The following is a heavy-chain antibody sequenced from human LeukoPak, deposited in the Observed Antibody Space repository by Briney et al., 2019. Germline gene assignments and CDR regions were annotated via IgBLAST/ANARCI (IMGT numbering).Heavy chain of an antibody. J-gene: IGHJ4*02. CDR1: GGSFSGYY. D-gene: IGHD6-13*01. Sequence: SETLSLTCAVYGGSFSGYYWSWIRQPPGKGLEWIGEINHSGSTYYNPSLKSRVTISVDTSKNQFSLKLSSVTAADTAVYYCARGWASIAAAVDFDYWGQGTLVTVSS. CDR2: INHSGST. V-gene: IGHV4-34*01. CDR3: ARGWASIAAAVDFDY.